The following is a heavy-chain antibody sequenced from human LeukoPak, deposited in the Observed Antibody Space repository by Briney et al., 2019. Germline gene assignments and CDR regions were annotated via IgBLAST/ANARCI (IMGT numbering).Heavy chain of an antibody. CDR3: AKDSSRRSTSFWDYYYGMDV. D-gene: IGHD2-2*01. CDR1: GFTFSSYA. J-gene: IGHJ6*02. Sequence: GGSLRLSCAASGFTFSSYAMSWVRQAPGKGLEWVSAISGSGGSTYYADSVKGRFTISRDNSKNTLYLQMNSLRAEDTAVYYCAKDSSRRSTSFWDYYYGMDVWGQGTTATVSS. CDR2: ISGSGGST. V-gene: IGHV3-23*01.